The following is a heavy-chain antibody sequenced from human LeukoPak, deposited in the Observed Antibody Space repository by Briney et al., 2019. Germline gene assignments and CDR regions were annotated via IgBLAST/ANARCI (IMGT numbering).Heavy chain of an antibody. CDR3: ARAWSSSWYDAFDI. CDR2: IKQDGSEK. Sequence: HPGGSLRLSCAASGFTFSSYWMSWVRQAPGKGLEWVANIKQDGSEKYYVDSVKGRFTISRDNTKNSLYLQMNSLRAEDTAVCYCARAWSSSWYDAFDIWGQGTMVTVSS. D-gene: IGHD6-13*01. CDR1: GFTFSSYW. V-gene: IGHV3-7*01. J-gene: IGHJ3*02.